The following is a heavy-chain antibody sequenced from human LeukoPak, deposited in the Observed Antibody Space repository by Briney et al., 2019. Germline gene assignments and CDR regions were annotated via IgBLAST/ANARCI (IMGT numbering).Heavy chain of an antibody. CDR1: GGSITSYF. CDR2: IFYSGTT. CDR3: ARHGGVVRGQGSDAFDI. D-gene: IGHD3-10*01. Sequence: SETLSLTCTVSGGSITSYFWSWVRQPPGKGLEWIRYIFYSGTTKYDPSLKSRVTISLDTSKNQVSLKLTSVTAADTAIYYCARHGGVVRGQGSDAFDIWGQGTMFTVSS. V-gene: IGHV4-59*08. J-gene: IGHJ3*02.